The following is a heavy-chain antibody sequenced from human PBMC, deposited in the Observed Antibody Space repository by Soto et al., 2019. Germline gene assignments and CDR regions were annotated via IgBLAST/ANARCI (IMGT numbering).Heavy chain of an antibody. CDR2: INSDGSTT. Sequence: PGGSLRLSCAASGFSFSSYWMHWVRQVPGKGLVWVSRINSDGSTTTYADSVKGRFTISRDNAKNTLYLQMNSLRVEDTAVYYCARVLTGSYNWFDPWGQGTLVTVSS. J-gene: IGHJ5*02. D-gene: IGHD1-26*01. CDR1: GFSFSSYW. V-gene: IGHV3-74*01. CDR3: ARVLTGSYNWFDP.